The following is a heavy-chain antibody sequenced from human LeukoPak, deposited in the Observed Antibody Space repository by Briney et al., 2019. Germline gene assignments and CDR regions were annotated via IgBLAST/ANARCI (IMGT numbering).Heavy chain of an antibody. V-gene: IGHV4-59*01. D-gene: IGHD3-10*01. CDR1: GGSINNFY. CDR2: IYYSGST. Sequence: SETLSLTCTVSGGSINNFYWTWIRQPPGKGLEWIGYIYYSGSTNYNPSLKSRVTISVDTSKNQFSLKLSPVTAADTAVYYCARDWSGKNAFDIWGQGTMVTVSS. CDR3: ARDWSGKNAFDI. J-gene: IGHJ3*02.